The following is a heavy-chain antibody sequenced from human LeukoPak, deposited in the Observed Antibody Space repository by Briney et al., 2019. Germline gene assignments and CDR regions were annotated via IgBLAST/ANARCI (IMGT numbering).Heavy chain of an antibody. CDR1: GGSFSGYY. CDR3: ARGVGPSDY. V-gene: IGHV4-34*01. J-gene: IGHJ4*02. CDR2: INHSGST. Sequence: SETLSLTCAVYGGSFSGYYWSWIRQPPGKGLEWIGEINHSGSTNYNPSLKSRVTISVDTSKNQFSLKLSSVTTADTAVYYCARGVGPSDYWGQGTLVTVSS. D-gene: IGHD1-26*01.